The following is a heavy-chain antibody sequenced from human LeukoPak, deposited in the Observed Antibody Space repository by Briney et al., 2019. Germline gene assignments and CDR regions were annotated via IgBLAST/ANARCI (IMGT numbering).Heavy chain of an antibody. Sequence: PSQTLSLTCTVSGGSISGGGYYWSWIRQHPGKGLEWIGYIYYSGSTYYNPPLKSRLTISVDTSKNQFSLKLSSVTAADTAVYYCARATPPIVYGSFDPWGQGTLVTVSS. CDR2: IYYSGST. J-gene: IGHJ5*02. V-gene: IGHV4-31*03. CDR1: GGSISGGGYY. D-gene: IGHD3-10*01. CDR3: ARATPPIVYGSFDP.